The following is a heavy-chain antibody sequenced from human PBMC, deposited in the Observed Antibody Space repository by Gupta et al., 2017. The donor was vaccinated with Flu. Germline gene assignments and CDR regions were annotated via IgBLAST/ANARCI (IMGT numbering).Heavy chain of an antibody. V-gene: IGHV3-33*01. J-gene: IGHJ6*02. D-gene: IGHD4-17*01. CDR2: IWYDGSNK. Sequence: QVQLVESGGGVVQPGRSLRLSCAASGFTFSSYGMHWVRQAPGKGLEWVAVIWYDGSNKYYADSGKGRFTISRDNSKNTRYLQMNSLRAEDTAVYYCATYSRDYFNYYYGMDVGGQGTTVTVSS. CDR3: ATYSRDYFNYYYGMDV. CDR1: GFTFSSYG.